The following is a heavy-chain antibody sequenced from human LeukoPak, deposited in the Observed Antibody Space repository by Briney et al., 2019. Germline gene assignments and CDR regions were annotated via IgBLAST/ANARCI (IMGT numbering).Heavy chain of an antibody. CDR1: GFSLSTSGVG. CDR3: ARAKGSSVVATFRPVDY. D-gene: IGHD2-2*01. Sequence: SGPTLVNPTQTLTLTCSFSGFSLSTSGVGVGWIRQPPGKALEWLALIYWDDDKRYSPSLKSRVTITKDTSKNQVVLTMTNMDPVDTATYYCARAKGSSVVATFRPVDYWGQGTLVTVSS. V-gene: IGHV2-5*02. CDR2: IYWDDDK. J-gene: IGHJ4*02.